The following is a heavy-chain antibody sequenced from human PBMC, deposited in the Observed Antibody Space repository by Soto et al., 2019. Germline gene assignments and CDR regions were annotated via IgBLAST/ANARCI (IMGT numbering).Heavy chain of an antibody. CDR3: AKMSSENYYAPVFS. J-gene: IGHJ4*02. CDR1: GFTFSDYY. Sequence: QVQLLESGGGLVKTSGSLRIACAASGFTFSDYYMSWVRQAPGKGLEWVSYISSSGNTIYYADSVKGRFTISRDNAKNSVYLQMNSLRAEDTALDCCAKMSSENYYAPVFSGGQGTLVTVSS. V-gene: IGHV3-11*01. D-gene: IGHD3-22*01. CDR2: ISSSGNTI.